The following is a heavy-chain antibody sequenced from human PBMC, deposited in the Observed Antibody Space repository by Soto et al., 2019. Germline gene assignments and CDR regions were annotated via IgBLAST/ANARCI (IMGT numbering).Heavy chain of an antibody. CDR2: FDPEDGET. CDR3: AAGGTRWLQSPIDY. V-gene: IGHV1-24*01. Sequence: QVQLVQSGAEVKKPGASVKVSCKVSGHTLTELSMHWVRLAPGKGLEWMGGFDPEDGETISAQKFQGRVTMTEDTSTDSTYLELSSLRSEDTAVYYCAAGGTRWLQSPIDYWGQGTLVTISS. J-gene: IGHJ4*02. D-gene: IGHD1-1*01. CDR1: GHTLTELS.